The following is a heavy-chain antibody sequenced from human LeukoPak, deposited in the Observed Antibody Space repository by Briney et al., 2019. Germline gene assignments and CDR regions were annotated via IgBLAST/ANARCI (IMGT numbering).Heavy chain of an antibody. V-gene: IGHV1-69*01. J-gene: IGHJ1*01. CDR3: ARDISGSCSGGTCFGYFQY. CDR2: IIPILGTA. D-gene: IGHD2-15*01. CDR1: GGTFSSSA. Sequence: SVKVSCKASGGTFSSSAISWVRQAPGPGLEWMGGIIPILGTAHYAQNFQDRVTITADQSTSTAYMELRSLRSEDTAVYYCARDISGSCSGGTCFGYFQYWGQGTLVTVSS.